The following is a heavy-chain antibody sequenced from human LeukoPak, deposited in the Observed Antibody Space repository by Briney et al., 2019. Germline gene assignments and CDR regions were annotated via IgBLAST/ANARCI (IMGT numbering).Heavy chain of an antibody. D-gene: IGHD6-19*01. CDR2: VSRNGDST. CDR3: AKDLIAVGDGYYFDY. V-gene: IGHV3-23*01. J-gene: IGHJ4*02. CDR1: GFTCSSFA. Sequence: PGGSLRLSCAASGFTCSSFAMTWVRQAPGKGLEWVSAVSRNGDSTYYADSVKGRFTISRDNSKNTLYLQMNSLRAEDTALYYCAKDLIAVGDGYYFDYWGQGTLVTVSS.